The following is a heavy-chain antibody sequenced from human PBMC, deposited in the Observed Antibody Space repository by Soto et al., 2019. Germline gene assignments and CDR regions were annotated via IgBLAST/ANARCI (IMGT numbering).Heavy chain of an antibody. V-gene: IGHV4-31*03. J-gene: IGHJ5*02. D-gene: IGHD3-10*01. CDR2: IYYSGST. Sequence: SETLSLTCPVSGGSISSGGYYWSWIRQHPGKGLEWIGYIYYSGSTYYNPSLKSRVTISVDTSKNQFSLKLSSVTAADTAVYYCARYGGLWFGELYNWFDPWGQGTLVTVSS. CDR1: GGSISSGGYY. CDR3: ARYGGLWFGELYNWFDP.